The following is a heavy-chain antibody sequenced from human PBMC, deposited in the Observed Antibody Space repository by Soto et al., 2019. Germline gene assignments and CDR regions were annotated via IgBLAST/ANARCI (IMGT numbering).Heavy chain of an antibody. J-gene: IGHJ6*02. Sequence: EVQLLESGGGLVQPGWSLRLSCAASGFTFSSYGMSWVRQAPGKGLEWVSAISGSGGSTYYADSVKGRFTISRDTSKNTLFLQMNSLRAEDTAVYYCAKTDGSGTAYCYYGLDVWGQGTTVTVSS. CDR2: ISGSGGST. CDR3: AKTDGSGTAYCYYGLDV. V-gene: IGHV3-23*01. CDR1: GFTFSSYG. D-gene: IGHD3-10*01.